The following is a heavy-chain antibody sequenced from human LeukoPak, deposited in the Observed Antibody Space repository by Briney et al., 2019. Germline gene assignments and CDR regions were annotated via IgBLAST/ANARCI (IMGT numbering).Heavy chain of an antibody. V-gene: IGHV4-34*01. CDR3: ARQGPEWELHY. CDR1: GGSFSGYY. Sequence: SETLSLTCAVYGGSFSGYYWSWIRQPPGKGLEWIGEINHSGSTNYNPSLKSRVTISVDTSKNQFSLKLSSVTAADTAVYYCARQGPEWELHYWGQGTLVTVSS. J-gene: IGHJ4*02. CDR2: INHSGST. D-gene: IGHD1-26*01.